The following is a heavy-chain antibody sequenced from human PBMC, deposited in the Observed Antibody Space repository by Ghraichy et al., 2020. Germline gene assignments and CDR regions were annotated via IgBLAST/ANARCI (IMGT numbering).Heavy chain of an antibody. D-gene: IGHD3-10*01. CDR3: ARDRYYGSGSYYREGLDY. Sequence: GGSLRLSCAASGFTFSTYHMNWVRQAPGKGLEWVSYINSSSGTIYYADSVKGRFTISRDNAKNSLYLQMNSLRDEDTAVYYCARDRYYGSGSYYREGLDYWGQGTLVTVSS. J-gene: IGHJ4*02. CDR2: INSSSGTI. CDR1: GFTFSTYH. V-gene: IGHV3-48*02.